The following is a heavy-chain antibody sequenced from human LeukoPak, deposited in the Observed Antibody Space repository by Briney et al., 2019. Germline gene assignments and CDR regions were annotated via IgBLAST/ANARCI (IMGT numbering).Heavy chain of an antibody. V-gene: IGHV4-61*02. Sequence: SQTLSLTCTVSGGSISSGSYFWSWIRQPAGKGLEWIGRIYTSGSTNYNPSLKSRVTISVDTSKNQFSLKLSSVTAADTAVYYCARTTEAHSWRTRYYDYYMDVWGKGTTVTVSS. CDR3: ARTTEAHSWRTRYYDYYMDV. J-gene: IGHJ6*03. CDR2: IYTSGST. CDR1: GGSISSGSYF. D-gene: IGHD6-13*01.